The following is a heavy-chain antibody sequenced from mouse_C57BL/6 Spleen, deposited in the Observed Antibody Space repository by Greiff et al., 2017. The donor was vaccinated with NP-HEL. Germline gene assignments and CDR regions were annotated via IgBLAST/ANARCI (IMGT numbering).Heavy chain of an antibody. D-gene: IGHD1-1*01. CDR3: ARGAVVATPFDY. V-gene: IGHV1-82*01. Sequence: QVQLQQSGPELVKPGASVKISCKASGYAFSSSWMNWVKQRPGKGLEWIGRIYPGDGDTNYNGKFKGKATLTADKSSSTAYMQLSSLTSEDSAVYFCARGAVVATPFDYWGQGTTLTVSS. J-gene: IGHJ2*01. CDR1: GYAFSSSW. CDR2: IYPGDGDT.